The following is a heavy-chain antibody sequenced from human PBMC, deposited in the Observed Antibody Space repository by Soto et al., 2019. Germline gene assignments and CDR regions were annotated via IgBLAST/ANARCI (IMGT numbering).Heavy chain of an antibody. CDR3: ARWYYYDSSGYYQTTYAIDI. J-gene: IGHJ3*02. D-gene: IGHD3-22*01. Sequence: ASVKVSCKASGYTFTSYDINWVRQATGQGLEWMGWMNPNSGNTGYAQKFQGRVTMTRNTSISTAYMELSSLRSEDTAVYYCARWYYYDSSGYYQTTYAIDIWGQGTMVTVSS. V-gene: IGHV1-8*01. CDR2: MNPNSGNT. CDR1: GYTFTSYD.